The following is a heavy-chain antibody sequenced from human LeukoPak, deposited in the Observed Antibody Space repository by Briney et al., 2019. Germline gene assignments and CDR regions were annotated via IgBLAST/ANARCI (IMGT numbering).Heavy chain of an antibody. CDR3: ARDPAYGALDY. Sequence: GGSLRLACAASGFSFSRSWMTWVRQAPGKGLEWVANMNQDGSAIGYVDSVKGRFTISRDNAKNSLYLQMTSLRAEDTAVYYCARDPAYGALDYWGQGTLVTVSS. J-gene: IGHJ4*02. D-gene: IGHD4-17*01. CDR2: MNQDGSAI. CDR1: GFSFSRSW. V-gene: IGHV3-7*01.